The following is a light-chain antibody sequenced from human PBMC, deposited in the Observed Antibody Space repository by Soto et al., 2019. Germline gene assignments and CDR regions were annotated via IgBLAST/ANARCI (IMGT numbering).Light chain of an antibody. J-gene: IGKJ4*01. CDR1: QDIRSD. Sequence: AIQMTQSPSSLSASVGDRVTVTCRASQDIRSDVGWYQQKPGQAPKVLMYAASRLHSGVPSRFSGSGSGTDFVLTISSLQPEDVATYFCLQNNNFPLTVGWGTKVDIK. V-gene: IGKV1-6*01. CDR2: AAS. CDR3: LQNNNFPLT.